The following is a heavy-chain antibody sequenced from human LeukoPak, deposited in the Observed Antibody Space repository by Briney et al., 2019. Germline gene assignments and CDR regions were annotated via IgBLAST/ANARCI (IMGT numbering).Heavy chain of an antibody. V-gene: IGHV4-34*01. D-gene: IGHD3-16*02. CDR2: INHSGST. J-gene: IGHJ5*02. CDR3: ARGRAIIWGSYRPNWFDP. Sequence: NPSETLSLTCAVYGGSFSGYYWSWIRQPPGKGLEWIGEINHSGSTNYNPSLKSRVTISVDTSKNQFSLKLSSVTAADTAVYYCARGRAIIWGSYRPNWFDPWGQGTLVTASS. CDR1: GGSFSGYY.